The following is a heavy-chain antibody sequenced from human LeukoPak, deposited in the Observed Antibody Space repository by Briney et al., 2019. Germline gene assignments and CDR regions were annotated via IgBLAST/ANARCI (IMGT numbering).Heavy chain of an antibody. Sequence: GRSLRLSCAASGFTFSSYGMHWVRQAPGKGLEWVAVISYDGSNKYYADPVKGRFTISRDNSKNTLYLQMNSLRAEDTAVYYCDPGIAAAGTGYWGQGTLVTVSS. CDR3: DPGIAAAGTGY. J-gene: IGHJ4*02. D-gene: IGHD6-13*01. CDR1: GFTFSSYG. CDR2: ISYDGSNK. V-gene: IGHV3-30*03.